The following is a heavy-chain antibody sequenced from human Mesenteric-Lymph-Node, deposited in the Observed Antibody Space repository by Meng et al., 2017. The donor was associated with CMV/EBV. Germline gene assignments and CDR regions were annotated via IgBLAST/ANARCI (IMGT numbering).Heavy chain of an antibody. J-gene: IGHJ3*01. CDR1: GYTFTDYY. CDR2: ISPNTGGT. V-gene: IGHV1-2*02. CDR3: AKDRHTSRFDPDAFDF. Sequence: ASVKVSCKASGYTFTDYYMHWVRQAPGQGLEWMGWISPNTGGTRYSQKFRGRVTMSREVTMTGDTSINTAYMELSGLRFDDTAVYYCAKDRHTSRFDPDAFDFWGQGTMVTVSS. D-gene: IGHD3-9*01.